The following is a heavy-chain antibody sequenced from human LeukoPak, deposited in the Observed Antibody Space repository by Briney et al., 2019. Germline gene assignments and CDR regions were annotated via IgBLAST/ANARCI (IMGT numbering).Heavy chain of an antibody. CDR3: AKPPNSKYDFWSGYYGNYFDY. Sequence: GGSLRLSCAASGFTVSSNYMSWVRQAPGKGLEWVSVIYSGGSTYYADSVKGRFTISRDNSKNTLYLQMNSLRAEDTAVYYCAKPPNSKYDFWSGYYGNYFDYWGQGTLVTVSP. J-gene: IGHJ4*02. D-gene: IGHD3-3*01. CDR2: IYSGGST. V-gene: IGHV3-66*04. CDR1: GFTVSSNY.